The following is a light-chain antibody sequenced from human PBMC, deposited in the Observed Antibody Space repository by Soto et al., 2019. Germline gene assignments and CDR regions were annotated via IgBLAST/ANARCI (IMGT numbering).Light chain of an antibody. V-gene: IGLV3-21*04. CDR2: YDS. CDR3: QVWDSSSDHPV. Sequence: SSELTQPPSXXXAXXXXXXITCGGNNIGSKSVHWYQQKPGQAPVLVIYYDSDRPSGIPERFSGSNSGNTATLTISRVEAGDEADYYCQVWDSSSDHPVFGGGTKLTVL. CDR1: NIGSKS. J-gene: IGLJ2*01.